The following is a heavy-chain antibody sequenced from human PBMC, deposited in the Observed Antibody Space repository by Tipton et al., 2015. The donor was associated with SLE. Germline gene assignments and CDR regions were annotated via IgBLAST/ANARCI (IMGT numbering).Heavy chain of an antibody. V-gene: IGHV4-59*01. D-gene: IGHD2-8*01. CDR3: ARERGVLNGDYMDV. CDR2: IYYSGST. Sequence: PGLVKPSETLSLTCTVSGGSISSYYWSWIRQPPGKGLEWIGYIYYSGSTNYNPSLKSRVTISVDTSKNQFSLNLSSVTAADTAVYYCARERGVLNGDYMDVWGKGTTVTVSS. CDR1: GGSISSYY. J-gene: IGHJ6*03.